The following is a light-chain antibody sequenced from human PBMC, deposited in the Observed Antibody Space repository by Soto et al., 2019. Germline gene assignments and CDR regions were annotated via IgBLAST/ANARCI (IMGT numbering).Light chain of an antibody. CDR1: SGSVSTSYY. Sequence: QSVVTQEPSFSVSPGGKVTLTCGLSSGSVSTSYYPSWYQQTPGQAPRTLIYSTNTRSSGVPDRFSGSILGNKAALTITGAQADDESYYYCVLYMGSGVWVFGGGTKVTVL. CDR2: STN. J-gene: IGLJ3*02. V-gene: IGLV8-61*01. CDR3: VLYMGSGVWV.